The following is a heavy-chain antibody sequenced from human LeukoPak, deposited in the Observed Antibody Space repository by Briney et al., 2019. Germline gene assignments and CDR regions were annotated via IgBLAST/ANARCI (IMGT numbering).Heavy chain of an antibody. J-gene: IGHJ1*01. D-gene: IGHD3-3*01. V-gene: IGHV4-4*02. CDR2: VHLNGAT. CDR1: GFTFITFEM. Sequence: PGGPLRLSCAASGFTFITFEMNGVPQAPGKGVEWVGEVHLNGATNYNPSVEGRVPMSIDKSKTHFSLDGISVTTADTAMYYCTRESVAFSPFGLWGQGTLVTVSS. CDR3: TRESVAFSPFGL.